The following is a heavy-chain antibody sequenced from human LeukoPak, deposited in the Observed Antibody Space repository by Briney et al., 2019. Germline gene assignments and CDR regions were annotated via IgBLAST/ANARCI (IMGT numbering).Heavy chain of an antibody. CDR1: GGSISSYY. CDR3: ARDFDS. CDR2: IYYSGST. J-gene: IGHJ4*02. V-gene: IGHV4-59*12. Sequence: SETQSLTCTVSGGSISSYYCSWIRQPPGKGLEWIGYIYYSGSTNYNPSLKSRVTISVDTSKNQFSLRLSSVTAADTAVYYCARDFDSWGQGTLVTVSS.